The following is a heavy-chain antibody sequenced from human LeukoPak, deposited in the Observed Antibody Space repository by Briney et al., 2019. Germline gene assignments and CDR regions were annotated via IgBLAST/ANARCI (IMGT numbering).Heavy chain of an antibody. V-gene: IGHV3-23*01. CDR2: ISGSGRNT. CDR1: EFTFSSYT. D-gene: IGHD3-10*01. CDR3: ASNYGNFGSFDC. Sequence: GGSLRLSCAASEFTFSSYTMSWVRQAPGKGLEWVSAISGSGRNTYYADSVKGRFTISRDNSKNTLYLQMNSLRDEDTAVYHCASNYGNFGSFDCWGQGTTVTVSS. J-gene: IGHJ4*03.